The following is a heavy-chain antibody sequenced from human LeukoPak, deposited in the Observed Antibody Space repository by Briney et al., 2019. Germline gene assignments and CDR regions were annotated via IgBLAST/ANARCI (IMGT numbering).Heavy chain of an antibody. CDR2: ISGSGGST. J-gene: IGHJ4*02. CDR3: ASHHYYDSSGLDDYFDY. V-gene: IGHV3-23*01. CDR1: GFTFRRYA. D-gene: IGHD3-22*01. Sequence: GSLILSCAASGFTFRRYAMSWVRQAPGKGLEWVSAISGSGGSTYYADSVKGRFTISRDNSKNTLYLQMNSLRAEDTAVYYCASHHYYDSSGLDDYFDYWGQGTLVTVSS.